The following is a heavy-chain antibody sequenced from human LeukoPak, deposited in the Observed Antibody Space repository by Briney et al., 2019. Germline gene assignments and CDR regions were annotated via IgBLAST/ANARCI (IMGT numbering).Heavy chain of an antibody. D-gene: IGHD3-3*01. CDR1: GGSFSGYY. CDR2: INHSGST. J-gene: IGHJ4*02. V-gene: IGHV4-34*01. Sequence: SETLSLTCAVYGGSFSGYYWSWIRQPPGKGLEWIGEINHSGSTNYNPSLKSRVTISVDTSKNQFSLKLSSVTAADTAVYHCARRSGKERFKSYFDYWGQGTLVTVSS. CDR3: ARRSGKERFKSYFDY.